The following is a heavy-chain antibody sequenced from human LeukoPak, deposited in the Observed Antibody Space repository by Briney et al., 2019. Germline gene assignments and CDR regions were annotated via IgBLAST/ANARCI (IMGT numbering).Heavy chain of an antibody. J-gene: IGHJ4*02. Sequence: GASVKVSCKASGYTFTSYGISWVRQAPGQGLEWMGWISAYNGNTNYAQKLQGRVTMTTDTSTSTAYMELRSLRSDDTAVYYCARDRAVTTHSQERDFDYWGQGTLVTVSS. CDR3: ARDRAVTTHSQERDFDY. D-gene: IGHD4-4*01. CDR2: ISAYNGNT. V-gene: IGHV1-18*01. CDR1: GYTFTSYG.